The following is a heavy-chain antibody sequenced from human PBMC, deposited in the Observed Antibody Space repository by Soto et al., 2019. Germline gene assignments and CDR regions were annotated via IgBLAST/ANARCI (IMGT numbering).Heavy chain of an antibody. CDR3: ARDLTVGLVDY. CDR1: GYTFTSYG. V-gene: IGHV1-18*01. D-gene: IGHD6-19*01. J-gene: IGHJ4*02. Sequence: QVQLVQSGAEVKKPGASVKVSCKASGYTFTSYGISWVRQAPGQGLEWMGWISAYNGNTNYAQKLQGRRTMTTDTTTSTAYMERRSLRANDTAVYYCARDLTVGLVDYWGQGTLVTVSS. CDR2: ISAYNGNT.